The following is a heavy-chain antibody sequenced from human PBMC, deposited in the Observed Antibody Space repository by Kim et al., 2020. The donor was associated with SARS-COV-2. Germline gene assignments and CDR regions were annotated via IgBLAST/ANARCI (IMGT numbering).Heavy chain of an antibody. CDR1: GFTFSSYA. J-gene: IGHJ4*02. V-gene: IGHV3-30-3*01. CDR2: ISYDGSNK. CDR3: AREEGYGGNVDY. D-gene: IGHD2-15*01. Sequence: GGSLRLSCADSGFTFSSYAMHWVRQAPGKGLEWVAVISYDGSNKYYADSVKGRFTISRDNSKNTLYLQMNSLRAEDTAVYYCAREEGYGGNVDYWGQGTLVTVSS.